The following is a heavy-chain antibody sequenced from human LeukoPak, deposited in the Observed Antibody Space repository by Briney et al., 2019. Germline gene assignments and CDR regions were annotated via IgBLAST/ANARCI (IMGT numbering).Heavy chain of an antibody. CDR2: INSDGSTT. CDR1: GFTFTSYW. D-gene: IGHD3-9*01. J-gene: IGHJ6*02. Sequence: PGGSLRLSCAASGFTFTSYWMHWVRQAPGKGLVWVSLINSDGSTTKYADSVKGRFTMSRDNAKNTLYLEMNSLRGEDTAVYYCARDARARYDIVYMDVWGQGTTVTVSS. CDR3: ARDARARYDIVYMDV. V-gene: IGHV3-74*03.